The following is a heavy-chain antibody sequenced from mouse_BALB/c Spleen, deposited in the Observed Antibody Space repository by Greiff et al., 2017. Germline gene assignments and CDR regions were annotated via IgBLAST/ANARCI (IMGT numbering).Heavy chain of an antibody. J-gene: IGHJ3*01. Sequence: VQLKESGGGLVKPGGSLKLSCAASGFTFSSYAMSWVRQTPEKRLEWVASISSGGSTYYPDSVKGRFTISRDNARNILYLQMSSLRSEDTAMYYCARGTAFAYGGQGTLVTVSA. D-gene: IGHD3-2*01. CDR3: ARGTAFAY. V-gene: IGHV5-6-5*01. CDR1: GFTFSSYA. CDR2: ISSGGST.